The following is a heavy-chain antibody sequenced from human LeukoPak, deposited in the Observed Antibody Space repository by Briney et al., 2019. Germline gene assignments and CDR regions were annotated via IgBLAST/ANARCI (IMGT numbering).Heavy chain of an antibody. CDR2: ISAYNGNT. Sequence: ASVKVSCKASGYTFTSYGISWVRQAPGQGLEWMGWISAYNGNTNYAQKLQGRVTMTTDTSTSTAYMELSSLRSEDTAVYYCARDRSMVRGVIGVDYWGQGTLVTVSS. J-gene: IGHJ4*02. CDR1: GYTFTSYG. CDR3: ARDRSMVRGVIGVDY. V-gene: IGHV1-18*01. D-gene: IGHD3-10*01.